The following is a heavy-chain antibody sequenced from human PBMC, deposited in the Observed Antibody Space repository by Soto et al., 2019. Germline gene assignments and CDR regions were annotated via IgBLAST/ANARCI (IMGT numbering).Heavy chain of an antibody. J-gene: IGHJ3*02. CDR3: AWCALICSGNNAFDI. Sequence: PGESLKISWKGSGYSFTSYWIGWVRQMPEKGLEWMGIIYPGDSDTRYSPSFQGQVTISADKTISTAYLQWSSLNASDTAMYYCAWCALICSGNNAFDIWGPGTMVTV. CDR1: GYSFTSYW. D-gene: IGHD2-15*01. V-gene: IGHV5-51*01. CDR2: IYPGDSDT.